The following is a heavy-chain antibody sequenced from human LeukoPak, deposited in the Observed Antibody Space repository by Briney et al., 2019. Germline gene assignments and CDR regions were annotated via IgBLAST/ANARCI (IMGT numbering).Heavy chain of an antibody. CDR2: IYTSGST. J-gene: IGHJ5*02. CDR3: ARSSGYTNWFDP. CDR1: GGSISSGSYY. V-gene: IGHV4-61*02. Sequence: SETLSLTCTVSGGSISSGSYYWSWIRQPAGKGREWIGRIYTSGSTNYNPSLKSRVTISVDTSKNQFSLKLSSVTAADTAVYYCARSSGYTNWFDPWGQGTLVTVSS. D-gene: IGHD3-3*01.